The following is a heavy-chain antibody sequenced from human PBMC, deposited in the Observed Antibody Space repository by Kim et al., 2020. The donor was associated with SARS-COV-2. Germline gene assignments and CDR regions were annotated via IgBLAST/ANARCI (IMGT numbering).Heavy chain of an antibody. CDR3: ARDGGSGWSPEAY. Sequence: GGSLRLSCAASGFTFSTFGMNWVRQAPGKGLEWVSHISSSSTTIYYGDSVKGRFTISRDNAKNSLYLQMNSLRDEDTAVYYCARDGGSGWSPEAYWGQGTLVTVSS. D-gene: IGHD6-13*01. CDR2: ISSSSTTI. CDR1: GFTFSTFG. J-gene: IGHJ4*02. V-gene: IGHV3-48*02.